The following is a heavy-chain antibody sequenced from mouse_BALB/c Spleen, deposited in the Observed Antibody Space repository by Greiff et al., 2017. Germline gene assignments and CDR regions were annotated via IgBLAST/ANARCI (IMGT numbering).Heavy chain of an antibody. D-gene: IGHD3-1*01. Sequence: EVKLEESGPELVKPGASVKISCKASGYTFTDYNMHWVKQSHGKSLEWIGYIYPYNGGTGYNQKFKSKATLTVDNSSSTAYMELRSLTSEDSAVYYCAMSSGYLGGAMDYWGQGTSVTVSS. CDR3: AMSSGYLGGAMDY. CDR1: GYTFTDYN. V-gene: IGHV1S29*02. J-gene: IGHJ4*01. CDR2: IYPYNGGT.